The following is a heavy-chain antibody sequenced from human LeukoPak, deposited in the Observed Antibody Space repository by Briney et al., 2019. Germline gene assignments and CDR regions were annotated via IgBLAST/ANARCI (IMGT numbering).Heavy chain of an antibody. Sequence: ASVKVSCKASGYTFTSYDINWVRQATGQGLEWMGWMNPNSGNTGYAQKFQGRVTMTRNTSISTAYMELSSLRSEDTAVYYCAREIMAVAGNSLYYYYGMDVWGQGTTVTVSS. J-gene: IGHJ6*02. CDR2: MNPNSGNT. D-gene: IGHD6-19*01. V-gene: IGHV1-8*01. CDR3: AREIMAVAGNSLYYYYGMDV. CDR1: GYTFTSYD.